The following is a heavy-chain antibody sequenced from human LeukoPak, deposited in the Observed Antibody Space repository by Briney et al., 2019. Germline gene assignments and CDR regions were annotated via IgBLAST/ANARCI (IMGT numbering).Heavy chain of an antibody. CDR1: GFTFSSYG. CDR2: IRYDGSNK. J-gene: IGHJ3*02. D-gene: IGHD2-2*01. V-gene: IGHV3-30*02. Sequence: GGSLRLSCAASGFTFSSYGMHWVRQAPGKGLEWVAFIRYDGSNKYYADSVKGRFTISRDNSKNTLYLQMNSLRAEDTAVYYCAKDAEKYCSSTSCYLDDAFDIWGQGTMVTVSS. CDR3: AKDAEKYCSSTSCYLDDAFDI.